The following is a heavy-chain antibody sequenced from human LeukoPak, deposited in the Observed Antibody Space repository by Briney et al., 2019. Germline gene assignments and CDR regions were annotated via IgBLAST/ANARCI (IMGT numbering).Heavy chain of an antibody. CDR3: ARGEGLVLRILET. Sequence: SVKVSCKASGYTFTSYGISWVRQAPGQGLEWMGGIIPMSGTTNYAQKFQGRLTITADKSASTVYMELSSLGSRDTAVYYCARGEGLVLRILETWGQGTLVTVSS. V-gene: IGHV1-69*06. CDR1: GYTFTSYG. CDR2: IIPMSGTT. J-gene: IGHJ4*02. D-gene: IGHD3-3*01.